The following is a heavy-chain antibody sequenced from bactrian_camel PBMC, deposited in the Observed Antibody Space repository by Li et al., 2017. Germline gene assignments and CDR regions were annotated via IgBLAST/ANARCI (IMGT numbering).Heavy chain of an antibody. J-gene: IGHJ4*01. Sequence: HVQLVESGGGSVQPGGSLRLSYAASGFTFSSYWMYWVRQAPGKEREGVASFSPVTRTTYYTDSVKGRFTITRDYAKDTLTLSMNSLKPEDTALYYCAAEDYCVVAPPRDVPRFRYKGQGTQVTVS. V-gene: IGHV3S6*01. CDR1: GFTFSSYW. D-gene: IGHD4*01. CDR2: FSPVTRTT.